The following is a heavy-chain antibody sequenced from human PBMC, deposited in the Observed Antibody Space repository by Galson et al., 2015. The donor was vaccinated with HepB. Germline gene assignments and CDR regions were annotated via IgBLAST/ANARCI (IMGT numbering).Heavy chain of an antibody. CDR2: MSYDGNTK. CDR1: GFAFSGYT. CDR3: GRYDY. J-gene: IGHJ4*02. Sequence: SLRLSCAASGFAFSGYTMHWVRQALGKSLEWVTMMSYDGNTKYYADSVKGRFTISRDNSKSTLYLQMNTLTAEDTAVYYCGRYDYWGQGTLVTVSS. V-gene: IGHV3-30-3*01.